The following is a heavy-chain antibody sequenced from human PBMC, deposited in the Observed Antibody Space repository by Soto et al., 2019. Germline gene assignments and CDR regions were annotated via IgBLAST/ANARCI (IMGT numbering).Heavy chain of an antibody. V-gene: IGHV3-15*02. J-gene: IGHJ4*02. Sequence: EVQLVESGGALVKPGGSLILSCTASGFTFSNAWMNWVRQAPGKGLEWVGRIKSNSDGGTTDDAAPVQGRFTISRDDSKHTVYLQMNSLEIDDTGVYYCTTWVTFLTGYCRWGRGTLVTVSS. CDR1: GFTFSNAW. CDR2: IKSNSDGGTT. CDR3: TTWVTFLTGYCR. D-gene: IGHD3-9*01.